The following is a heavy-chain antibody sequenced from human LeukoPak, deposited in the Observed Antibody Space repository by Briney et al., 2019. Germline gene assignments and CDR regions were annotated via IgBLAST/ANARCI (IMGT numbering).Heavy chain of an antibody. CDR3: ASFYDSSGYYDY. V-gene: IGHV4-30-4*01. CDR1: GGSISSGDYY. CDR2: IYYSGST. Sequence: SETLSLTCTVSGGSISSGDYYWSWIRQPPGKGLEWIGYIYYSGSTYYNPSLKSRVTISVDTSKNQFSLKLSSVTAADTAVHYCASFYDSSGYYDYWGQGTLVTVSS. D-gene: IGHD3-22*01. J-gene: IGHJ4*02.